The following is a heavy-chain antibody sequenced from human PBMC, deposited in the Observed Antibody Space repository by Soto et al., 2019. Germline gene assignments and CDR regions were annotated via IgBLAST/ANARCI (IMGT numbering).Heavy chain of an antibody. CDR3: ARNTERYCSSTSCYGGYFDL. J-gene: IGHJ2*01. V-gene: IGHV3-21*01. CDR1: GFTFSSYS. Sequence: EVQLVESGGGLVKPGGSLRLSCAASGFTFSSYSMNWVRQAPGKGLEWVSSISSSSSYIYYADSVKGRFTISRDNSKNSLYLQMNSLRAEDTAVYYCARNTERYCSSTSCYGGYFDLWGRGTLVTVSS. CDR2: ISSSSSYI. D-gene: IGHD2-2*01.